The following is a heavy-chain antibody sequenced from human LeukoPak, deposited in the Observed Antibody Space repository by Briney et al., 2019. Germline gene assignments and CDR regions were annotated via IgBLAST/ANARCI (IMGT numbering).Heavy chain of an antibody. Sequence: SETLSLTCTVSGGSISSSSYYWGWIRQPPGKGLEWIGSIYYSGSTCYNPSLKSRVTISVDTSKNQFSLKLSSVTAADTAVYYCARDILTENYMDVWGKGTTVTVSS. V-gene: IGHV4-39*07. CDR2: IYYSGST. D-gene: IGHD3-9*01. CDR3: ARDILTENYMDV. CDR1: GGSISSSSYY. J-gene: IGHJ6*03.